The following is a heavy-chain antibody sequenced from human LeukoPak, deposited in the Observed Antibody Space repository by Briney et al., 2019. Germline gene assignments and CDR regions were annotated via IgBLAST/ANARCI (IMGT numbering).Heavy chain of an antibody. CDR3: AKTPGISVTGVDY. V-gene: IGHV3-23*01. CDR1: GFTFSSCA. J-gene: IGHJ4*02. D-gene: IGHD6-13*01. CDR2: ISANAHSI. Sequence: GGSLRLSCEASGFTFSSCAMTWVRQAPGKGLVWVSGISANAHSIYYADSVKGRFTISRDNSKNTLYLQMDSLRAEDTAVYYCAKTPGISVTGVDYWGQGTLVTVSS.